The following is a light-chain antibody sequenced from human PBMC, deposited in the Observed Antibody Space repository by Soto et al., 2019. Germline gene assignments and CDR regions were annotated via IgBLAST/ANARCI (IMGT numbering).Light chain of an antibody. Sequence: QSALTQPPSASGSPGQSVTISCTGTSSDVGAYNYVSWYQQHPGKVPKLMIYEVSKRPSGVPDRFSGSKSGNTASLTVSGLQADDEADCYCSSYGGSNNFGVFGTGTKVTVL. CDR2: EVS. CDR1: SSDVGAYNY. CDR3: SSYGGSNNFGV. V-gene: IGLV2-8*01. J-gene: IGLJ1*01.